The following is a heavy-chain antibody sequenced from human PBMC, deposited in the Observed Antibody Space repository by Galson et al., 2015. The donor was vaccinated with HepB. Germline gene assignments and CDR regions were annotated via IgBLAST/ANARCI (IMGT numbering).Heavy chain of an antibody. CDR3: ARLTVTTSLTRWFDP. CDR1: GGTFSSYA. J-gene: IGHJ5*02. D-gene: IGHD4-17*01. CDR2: IIPIFGTA. Sequence: SVKVSCRASGGTFSSYAISWVRQAPGQGLEWMGGIIPIFGTANYAQKFQGRVTITADESTSTAYMALSSLRSEDTAVYYCARLTVTTSLTRWFDPWGQGTLVTVSS. V-gene: IGHV1-69*13.